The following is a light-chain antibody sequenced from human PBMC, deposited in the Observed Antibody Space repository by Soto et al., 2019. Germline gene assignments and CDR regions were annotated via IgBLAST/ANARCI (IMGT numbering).Light chain of an antibody. V-gene: IGKV1-39*01. CDR2: AAS. CDR3: QQSYTTPFT. Sequence: DIQMTQSPSSLSASVGDRVTITCRASQSISNYLNWYQQKPGKAPKLLIYAASSLQSGVPSRFSGSGSGTDFPLTISSLQPEDFATYYCQQSYTTPFTFGPGTKVDLK. J-gene: IGKJ3*01. CDR1: QSISNY.